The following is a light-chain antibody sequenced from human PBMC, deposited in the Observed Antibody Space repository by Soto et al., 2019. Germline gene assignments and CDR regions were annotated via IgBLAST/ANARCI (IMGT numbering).Light chain of an antibody. Sequence: IVMTQSPATLSVSPGERATLSCRASQSVSSNLAWYQQKPGQAPRLLIYDASSRATGIPARFSGSGSGTDFTLTISGLEPEDFAVYYCQQYGDSRLTFGGGTKVDIK. CDR1: QSVSSN. J-gene: IGKJ4*01. CDR3: QQYGDSRLT. V-gene: IGKV3-20*01. CDR2: DAS.